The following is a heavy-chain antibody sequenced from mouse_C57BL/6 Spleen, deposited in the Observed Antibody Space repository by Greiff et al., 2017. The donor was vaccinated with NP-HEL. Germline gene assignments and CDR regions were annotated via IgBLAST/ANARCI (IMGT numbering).Heavy chain of an antibody. CDR2: ISDGGSYT. Sequence: DVKLVESGGGLVKPGGSLKLSCAASGFTFSSYAMSWVRQTPEKRLEWVATISDGGSYTYYPDNVKGRFTISRDNAKNNLYLQMSHLKSEDTAMYYCASNWALYFDYWGQGTTLTVSS. V-gene: IGHV5-4*03. CDR3: ASNWALYFDY. J-gene: IGHJ2*01. D-gene: IGHD4-1*01. CDR1: GFTFSSYA.